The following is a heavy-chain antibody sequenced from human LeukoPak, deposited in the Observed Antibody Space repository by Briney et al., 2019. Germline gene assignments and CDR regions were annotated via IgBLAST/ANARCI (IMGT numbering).Heavy chain of an antibody. Sequence: SVKVSCKASGGTFSSYAISWVRQAPGQGLEWMGGIIPIFGTANYAQKFQGRVTITADESTSTAYMELSSLRSEDTAVYYCARDSYCGGDCYPYDAFDIWGQGTMVTVSS. V-gene: IGHV1-69*13. CDR2: IIPIFGTA. D-gene: IGHD2-21*02. CDR3: ARDSYCGGDCYPYDAFDI. J-gene: IGHJ3*02. CDR1: GGTFSSYA.